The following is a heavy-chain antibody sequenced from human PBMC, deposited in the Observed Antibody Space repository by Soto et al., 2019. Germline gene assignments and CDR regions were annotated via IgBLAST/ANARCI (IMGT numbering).Heavy chain of an antibody. V-gene: IGHV4-30-2*01. D-gene: IGHD3-10*01. Sequence: QLQLHMSGSGLVKPSQTLSLTCTVSGASITYGAYSWSWIRQTPGKGLEWIGYINHLETTFYNPSIENRLTLSIDSTKNQFSINLKSMSAADRAVYLCARGGGFDSFDYWGQGILVTVSS. CDR1: GASITYGAYS. CDR3: ARGGGFDSFDY. CDR2: INHLETT. J-gene: IGHJ4*02.